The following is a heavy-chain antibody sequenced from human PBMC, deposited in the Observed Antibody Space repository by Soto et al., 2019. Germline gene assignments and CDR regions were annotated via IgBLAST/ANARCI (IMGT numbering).Heavy chain of an antibody. J-gene: IGHJ4*02. CDR3: ARGGYERELDAGDY. CDR1: GYTLTSYY. V-gene: IGHV1-46*01. CDR2: INPIGGGT. D-gene: IGHD1-26*01. Sequence: QVQLVQSGAEVKKPGASVKVSCKASGYTLTSYYMHWVRQAPGQGLEWMGIINPIGGGTRYAQKLQGRVTMTRDTSTKTFYMELSSLSSEATAVYYCARGGYERELDAGDYWGQGTLVTVSS.